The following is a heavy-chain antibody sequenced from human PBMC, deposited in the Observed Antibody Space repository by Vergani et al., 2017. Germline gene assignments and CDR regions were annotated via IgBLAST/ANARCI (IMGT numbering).Heavy chain of an antibody. CDR3: ARLSYYTSPYLQGGYDC. CDR2: ISACYPST. J-gene: IGHJ4*02. Sequence: EVQLLQSGGGVIQPGGSVRLSCAASGFTFSACPMTWVRQAPGKGLEWVSAISACYPSTYYADSVKGRFTISRDNSKNMLYLQMNSLSAEDTAVYYCARLSYYTSPYLQGGYDCWGQGTLVSVSS. V-gene: IGHV3-23*01. CDR1: GFTFSACP. D-gene: IGHD3-3*01.